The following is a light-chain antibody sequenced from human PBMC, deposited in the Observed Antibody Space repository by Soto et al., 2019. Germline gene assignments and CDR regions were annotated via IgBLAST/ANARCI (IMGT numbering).Light chain of an antibody. CDR1: HAVTHNF. CDR3: QQYGTSPGT. V-gene: IGKV3-20*01. Sequence: EIVLTQSPGTLSLSPGERATLSCRASHAVTHNFLAWYQQKPGQAPRLVIYGASSRPAGIPDRFSGSVAGTDFTLSISRLEPEDFAVYFCQQYGTSPGTFGQGTKLEIK. CDR2: GAS. J-gene: IGKJ2*01.